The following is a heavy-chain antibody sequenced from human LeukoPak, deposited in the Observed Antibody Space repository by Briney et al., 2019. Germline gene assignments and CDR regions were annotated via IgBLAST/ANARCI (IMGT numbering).Heavy chain of an antibody. V-gene: IGHV1-58*02. CDR3: AASVTEYYYDSSGYFEYFQH. D-gene: IGHD3-22*01. CDR2: IVVGSGNT. Sequence: GASVKVSCKASGFTFTSSAMQWVRQARGQRLEWIGWIVVGSGNTNYAQKFQERVTITMDMSTSTAYMELSSLRSEDTAVYYCAASVTEYYYDSSGYFEYFQHWGQGTLVTVSS. J-gene: IGHJ1*01. CDR1: GFTFTSSA.